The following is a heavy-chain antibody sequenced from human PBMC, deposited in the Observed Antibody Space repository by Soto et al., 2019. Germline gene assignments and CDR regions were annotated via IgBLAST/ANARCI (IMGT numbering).Heavy chain of an antibody. CDR2: FYYSGKT. CDR3: ARQVVDGTLTGAGSFDY. D-gene: IGHD3-10*01. Sequence: ETLSLTCTVSGGSISSSSYYWGWIRQPPGKGLEWIGSFYYSGKTYYYTSLKSRVTISGDTSENQISLKLSSVTAADTAVYYCARQVVDGTLTGAGSFDYWGQGTLVTVSS. J-gene: IGHJ4*02. V-gene: IGHV4-39*01. CDR1: GGSISSSSYY.